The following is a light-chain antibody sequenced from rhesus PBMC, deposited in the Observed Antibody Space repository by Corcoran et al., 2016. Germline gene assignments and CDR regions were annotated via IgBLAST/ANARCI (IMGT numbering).Light chain of an antibody. J-gene: IGKJ2*01. CDR2: AAT. Sequence: DIQMTQSPSSLSASVGDTVTITCRASQGISSYLNWFQQKPGKAPKLLIYAATTLQSGVPSRFSGSGSGTDFTHNISSLQPEDFATYYCQQYKSYPYSFGQGTKVEIK. CDR1: QGISSY. V-gene: IGKV1-28*02. CDR3: QQYKSYPYS.